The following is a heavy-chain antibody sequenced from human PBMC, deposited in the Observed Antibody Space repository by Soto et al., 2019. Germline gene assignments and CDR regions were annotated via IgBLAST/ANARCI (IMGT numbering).Heavy chain of an antibody. CDR3: ARSYDFWSGYSSIPGDLDY. Sequence: GGSLRLSCAASGFTVSSNYMSWVRQAPGKGLEWVSVIYSGGSTYYADSVKGRFTISRDNSKNTLYLQMNSLRAEDTAVYYCARSYDFWSGYSSIPGDLDYWGQGTLVTVSS. V-gene: IGHV3-66*01. CDR2: IYSGGST. J-gene: IGHJ4*02. D-gene: IGHD3-3*01. CDR1: GFTVSSNY.